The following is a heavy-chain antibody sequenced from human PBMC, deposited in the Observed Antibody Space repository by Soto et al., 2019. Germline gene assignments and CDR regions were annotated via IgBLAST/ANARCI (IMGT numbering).Heavy chain of an antibody. Sequence: QVHLVESGGGVVQPGRSLRLSCAASGLTFSNYAMHWVRQAPGKGLDWVAFISYDGTNRCYPDSVKGRFTISRDNSKNTLYLKMNSLKTEDTAVYYCARESSSTVTTGGGGSANDYWGQGNLVTVSS. CDR1: GLTFSNYA. D-gene: IGHD4-17*01. CDR2: ISYDGTNR. CDR3: ARESSSTVTTGGGGSANDY. J-gene: IGHJ4*02. V-gene: IGHV3-30-3*01.